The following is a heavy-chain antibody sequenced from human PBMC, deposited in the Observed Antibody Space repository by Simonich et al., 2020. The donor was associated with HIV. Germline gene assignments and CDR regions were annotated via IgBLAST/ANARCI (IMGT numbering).Heavy chain of an antibody. CDR3: ARTLAARPFFDY. J-gene: IGHJ4*02. D-gene: IGHD6-6*01. Sequence: QVQLVQSGAEVKKPGATVKISCKVSGYSFTGNYMHWVRQAPGQGLEWMGRSNPNRGGTNYAQKFLGRVTMTRDTSISTAYMELSRLRSDDTAIYFCARTLAARPFFDYWGQGTLVTVSS. CDR1: GYSFTGNY. CDR2: SNPNRGGT. V-gene: IGHV1-2*06.